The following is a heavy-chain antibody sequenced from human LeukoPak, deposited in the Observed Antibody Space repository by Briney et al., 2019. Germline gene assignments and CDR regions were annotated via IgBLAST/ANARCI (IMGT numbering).Heavy chain of an antibody. D-gene: IGHD3-22*01. CDR2: FDPEDGET. J-gene: IGHJ4*02. V-gene: IGHV1-24*01. Sequence: ASVKVSCKVSGYTLTELSMHWVRQAPGKGLEWTGGFDPEDGETIYAQKFQGRVTMTEDTSTDTAYMELSSPRSEDTAVYYCATDLGYDSSGYYYSGVYWGQGTLVTVSS. CDR1: GYTLTELS. CDR3: ATDLGYDSSGYYYSGVY.